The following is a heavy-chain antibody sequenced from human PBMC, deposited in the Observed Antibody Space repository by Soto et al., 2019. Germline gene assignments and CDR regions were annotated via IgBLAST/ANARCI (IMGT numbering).Heavy chain of an antibody. V-gene: IGHV5-51*01. D-gene: IGHD2-15*01. CDR1: GHNFATYW. Sequence: PGESQKIYCQDFGHNFATYWIGWERQMHGIGLEYKGIIYPGDSDTRYSPSFQGQVTISADKSISTAYLQWSSLKASDTAMYYCAREDTGFDYWGQGTLVTVSS. J-gene: IGHJ4*02. CDR3: AREDTGFDY. CDR2: IYPGDSDT.